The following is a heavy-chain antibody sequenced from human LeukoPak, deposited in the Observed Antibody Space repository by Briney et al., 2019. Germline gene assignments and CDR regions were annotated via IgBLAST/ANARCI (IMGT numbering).Heavy chain of an antibody. CDR3: ARAGVGAIYYFDY. D-gene: IGHD1-26*01. CDR1: GFTFSNYG. V-gene: IGHV3-33*01. J-gene: IGHJ4*02. CDR2: IWYDGSNK. Sequence: GRSLRLSCAASGFTFSNYGMHWVRQAPGKGLEWVALIWYDGSNKYYADSVRGRFTISRDNSKNTLYLQMKSLRVEDTAVYYCARAGVGAIYYFDYWGQGTLVNVSS.